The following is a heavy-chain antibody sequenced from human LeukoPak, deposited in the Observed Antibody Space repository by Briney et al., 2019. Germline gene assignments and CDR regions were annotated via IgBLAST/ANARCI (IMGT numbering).Heavy chain of an antibody. Sequence: SETLSLTCTVSGGSISSYYWSWIRQPPGKGLEWIGYIYYSGSTNYNPSLKSRVTISVDTSKNQFSLKLSSVTAADTAVYYCARDRGYDSSGYTDAFDIWGQGTMVTVSS. D-gene: IGHD3-22*01. CDR1: GGSISSYY. CDR2: IYYSGST. V-gene: IGHV4-59*01. J-gene: IGHJ3*02. CDR3: ARDRGYDSSGYTDAFDI.